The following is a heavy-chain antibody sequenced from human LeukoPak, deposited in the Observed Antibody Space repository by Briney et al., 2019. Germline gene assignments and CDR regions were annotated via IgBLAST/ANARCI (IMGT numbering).Heavy chain of an antibody. V-gene: IGHV3-66*01. J-gene: IGHJ4*02. CDR3: AREGVVAATYSYYFDY. D-gene: IGHD2-15*01. CDR2: IYSGGST. CDR1: GFTVSSNY. Sequence: GGSLRLSCAASGFTVSSNYMSWVGQAPGKGLHWVSVIYSGGSTYYADSVKGRFTISRDNSKNTLYLQMNSLRAEDTAVYYCAREGVVAATYSYYFDYWGQGTLVTVSS.